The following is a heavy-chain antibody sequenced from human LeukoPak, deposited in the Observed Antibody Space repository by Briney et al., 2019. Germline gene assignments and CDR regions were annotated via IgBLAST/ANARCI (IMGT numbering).Heavy chain of an antibody. Sequence: GGSLRLSCAASGFTFSRYYMHWVRQAPGKEPEWVAVISEDGSGTYYAGSVKGRFTISRDNAKNSLYLQMNSLRAEDSAFYYCAKATYSTSPGYYFDYWGQGNLVTVSS. CDR1: GFTFSRYY. V-gene: IGHV3-30*18. D-gene: IGHD2-2*01. J-gene: IGHJ4*02. CDR3: AKATYSTSPGYYFDY. CDR2: ISEDGSGT.